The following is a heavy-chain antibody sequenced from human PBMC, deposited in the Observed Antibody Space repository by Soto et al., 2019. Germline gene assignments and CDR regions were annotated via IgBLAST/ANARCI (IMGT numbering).Heavy chain of an antibody. Sequence: QVQLVQSGAEVKKPGASVKVSCKASGYTFTSYGISWVRQAPGQGLEWMGWISAYNGKTNYAQQLQGRVTMTTDTSTGTAYMELSSLSYAATAVYYCARDRWQQLVTLDYWGQGTLVTVAS. D-gene: IGHD6-13*01. CDR2: ISAYNGKT. CDR1: GYTFTSYG. V-gene: IGHV1-18*04. J-gene: IGHJ4*02. CDR3: ARDRWQQLVTLDY.